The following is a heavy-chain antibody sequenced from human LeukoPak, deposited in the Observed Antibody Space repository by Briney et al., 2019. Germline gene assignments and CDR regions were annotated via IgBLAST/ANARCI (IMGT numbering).Heavy chain of an antibody. CDR3: AREVGADSMDY. D-gene: IGHD3-22*01. Sequence: WIGRIYTRGSTNYNPSLKSQVTMSVDTSKTQFSLKLSSVTAADTAVYYCAREVGADSMDYWGQGTLVTVSS. V-gene: IGHV4-4*07. CDR2: IYTRGST. J-gene: IGHJ4*02.